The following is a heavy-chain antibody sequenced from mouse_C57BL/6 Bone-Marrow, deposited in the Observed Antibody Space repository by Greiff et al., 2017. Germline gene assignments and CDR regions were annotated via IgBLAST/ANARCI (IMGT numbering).Heavy chain of an antibody. V-gene: IGHV5-4*01. CDR1: GFTFSSYA. CDR3: ARENYASYWYFDV. D-gene: IGHD6-1*01. CDR2: ISDGGSYT. J-gene: IGHJ1*03. Sequence: EVQLVESGGGLVKPGGSLKLSCAASGFTFSSYAMSWVRQTPEKRLEWVATISDGGSYTYYPDNVKGRFTISRDNAKNNLYLQMSHLKSEDTAMYYCARENYASYWYFDVWGTGTTVTVSS.